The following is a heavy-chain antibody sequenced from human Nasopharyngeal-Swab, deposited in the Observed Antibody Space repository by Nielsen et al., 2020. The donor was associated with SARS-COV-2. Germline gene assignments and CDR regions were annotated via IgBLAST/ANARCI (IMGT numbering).Heavy chain of an antibody. CDR2: ITTSDSYI. CDR1: GFTFSSYD. J-gene: IGHJ6*02. CDR3: ARDGVRYNWNDSGAYYYYGMDV. D-gene: IGHD1-1*01. Sequence: GESLKISCAASGFTFSSYDMNWVRQAPGKGLEWIAYITTSDSYIYYADSVKGRFTISRDNAKNSLYLQMNSLRAEDTAVYYCARDGVRYNWNDSGAYYYYGMDVWGQGTTVTVSS. V-gene: IGHV3-48*03.